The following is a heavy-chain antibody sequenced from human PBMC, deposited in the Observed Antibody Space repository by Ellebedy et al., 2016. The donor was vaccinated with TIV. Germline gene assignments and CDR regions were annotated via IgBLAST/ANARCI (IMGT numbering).Heavy chain of an antibody. J-gene: IGHJ4*02. CDR2: ISAYNGNT. V-gene: IGHV1-18*01. CDR1: GYTFTSYG. CDR3: ARDWGSGYPSNY. Sequence: ASVKVSCXASGYTFTSYGISWVRQALGQGLEWMGWISAYNGNTNYAQKLQGRVTMTTDTSTSTAYMELRSLRSDDTAVYYCARDWGSGYPSNYWGQGTLVTVSS. D-gene: IGHD3-22*01.